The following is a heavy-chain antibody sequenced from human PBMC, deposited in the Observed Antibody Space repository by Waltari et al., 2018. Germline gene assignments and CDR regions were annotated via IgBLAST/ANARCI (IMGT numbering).Heavy chain of an antibody. V-gene: IGHV3-23*01. D-gene: IGHD3-16*01. J-gene: IGHJ5*02. Sequence: EVQLLESGGGLVRRGGSVRLSCEDCGFNCDSDARGWGRQSSGKGLEWVAAVSGNGLRTYYADSVKGRFTISRDNSKNTVSLEMNSLRADDTAVYYCTKSGSFFYDASAAIFDPWGQGTRVTVSS. CDR2: VSGNGLRT. CDR3: TKSGSFFYDASAAIFDP. CDR1: GFNCDSDA.